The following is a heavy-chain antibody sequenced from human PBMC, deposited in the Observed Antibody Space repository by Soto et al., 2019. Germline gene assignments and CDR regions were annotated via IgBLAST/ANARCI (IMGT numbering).Heavy chain of an antibody. V-gene: IGHV3-64D*06. D-gene: IGHD3-10*01. CDR3: VKDRRYGSGIYTNYGMDV. J-gene: IGHJ6*02. Sequence: GGSLRLSCSASEFTFSSYAMHWVRQAPGKGLEYVSAISSNGGSTHYADSVKGRFTISRDNSKNTLYLQMSSLRAEDTAVYYCVKDRRYGSGIYTNYGMDVWGQGTTVTVSS. CDR1: EFTFSSYA. CDR2: ISSNGGST.